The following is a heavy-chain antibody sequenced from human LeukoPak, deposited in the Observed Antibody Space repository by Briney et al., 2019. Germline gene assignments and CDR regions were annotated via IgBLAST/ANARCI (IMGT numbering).Heavy chain of an antibody. CDR3: ARDRKPYITIFGVVIHDAFDI. CDR1: GGSISSGSYY. CDR2: IYYSGST. Sequence: SETLSLTCTVSGGSISSGSYYWGWIRQPPGKGLEWIGSIYYSGSTYYNPSLKSRVTISVDTSKNQFSLKLNSVTAADTAVYYCARDRKPYITIFGVVIHDAFDIWGQGTMVTVSS. V-gene: IGHV4-39*07. D-gene: IGHD3-3*01. J-gene: IGHJ3*02.